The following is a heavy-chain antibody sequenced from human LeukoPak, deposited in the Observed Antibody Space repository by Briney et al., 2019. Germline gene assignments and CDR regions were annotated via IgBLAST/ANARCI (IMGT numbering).Heavy chain of an antibody. Sequence: GASVAVSFTATGGAFTIYAISWVRQAPGQGLEWMGGIIPIFGTANYSQKFPGRVTITADKSTSTAYMELSSLRSEDTAVYYCARGGYGAELDYWGQGTLVTVSS. CDR2: IIPIFGTA. CDR1: GGAFTIYA. V-gene: IGHV1-69*06. J-gene: IGHJ4*02. D-gene: IGHD5-18*01. CDR3: ARGGYGAELDY.